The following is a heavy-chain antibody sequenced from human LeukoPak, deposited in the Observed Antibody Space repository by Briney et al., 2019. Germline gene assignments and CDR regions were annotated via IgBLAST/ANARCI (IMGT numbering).Heavy chain of an antibody. V-gene: IGHV3-11*01. CDR1: GFTFSDYY. J-gene: IGHJ3*02. D-gene: IGHD2-2*03. CDR3: ARFQIGYCSSTSCYAGAFDI. CDR2: ISNSGNTL. Sequence: GGSLRLSCAASGFTFSDYYMSWIRQAPGKGLEWVSYISNSGNTLYYADSVKGRFTISRDNVKNSLYLQMNSLRGEDTAVYYCARFQIGYCSSTSCYAGAFDIWGQGTMVTVSS.